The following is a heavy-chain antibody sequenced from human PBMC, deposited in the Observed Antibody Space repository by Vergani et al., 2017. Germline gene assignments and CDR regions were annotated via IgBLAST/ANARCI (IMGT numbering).Heavy chain of an antibody. CDR1: GGTFSSYA. CDR2: IIPILGIA. D-gene: IGHD6-13*01. Sequence: QVQLVQSGAEVKKPGSSVKVSCKASGGTFSSYAISWVRQAPGQGLEWMGRIIPILGIANYAQKFQGRVTITADKSTSTAYMELSSLRAEDTAVYYCASIGGYSSSWYGNYFDYWGQGTLVTVSS. V-gene: IGHV1-69*04. CDR3: ASIGGYSSSWYGNYFDY. J-gene: IGHJ4*02.